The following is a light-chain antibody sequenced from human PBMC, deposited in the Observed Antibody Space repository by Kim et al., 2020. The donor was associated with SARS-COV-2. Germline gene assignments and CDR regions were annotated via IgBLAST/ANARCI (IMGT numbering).Light chain of an antibody. CDR1: QSIITW. Sequence: DIQMTQSPSTLSASVGDRVTITCRASQSIITWLAWYQQKPGKAPKLLIYKASALESWVPSRFSGTGSGTEFTLTITSRQPDDFATYYCQQYHRYSTFGQGTKVDIK. J-gene: IGKJ1*01. CDR3: QQYHRYST. V-gene: IGKV1-5*03. CDR2: KAS.